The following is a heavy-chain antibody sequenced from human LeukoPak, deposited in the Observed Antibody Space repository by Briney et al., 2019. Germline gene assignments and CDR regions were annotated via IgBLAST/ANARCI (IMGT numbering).Heavy chain of an antibody. CDR2: IKSKTDGGTT. J-gene: IGHJ4*02. CDR1: GFTFSSYA. Sequence: GGSLRLSCAASGFTFSSYAMSWVRQAPGKGLEWVGRIKSKTDGGTTDYAAPVKGRFTISRDDSKNTLYLQMNSLKTEDTAVYYCTTGITMIVVVTPTLFDYWGQGTLVTVSS. CDR3: TTGITMIVVVTPTLFDY. D-gene: IGHD3-22*01. V-gene: IGHV3-15*01.